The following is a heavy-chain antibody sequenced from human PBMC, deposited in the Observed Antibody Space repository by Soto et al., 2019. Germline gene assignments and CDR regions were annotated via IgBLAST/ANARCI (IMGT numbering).Heavy chain of an antibody. Sequence: QVQLQESGPGLVKPSQTLSLTCTVSGGSISSGGYYWSWIRQHPGKGLEWIGYIYYSGSTYYNPFLKSRVTISVDTSKNQFSLKLSSVTAADTAVYYCARVQVNIVVVPADAFDIWGQGTMVTVSS. J-gene: IGHJ3*02. V-gene: IGHV4-31*03. D-gene: IGHD2-2*01. CDR1: GGSISSGGYY. CDR3: ARVQVNIVVVPADAFDI. CDR2: IYYSGST.